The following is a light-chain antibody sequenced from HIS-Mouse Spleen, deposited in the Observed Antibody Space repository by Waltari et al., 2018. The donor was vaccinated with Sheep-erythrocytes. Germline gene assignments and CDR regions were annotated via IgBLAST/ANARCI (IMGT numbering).Light chain of an antibody. J-gene: IGLJ2*01. V-gene: IGLV3-1*01. CDR3: QAWDSSTAV. CDR1: NLGDKY. CDR2: QDS. Sequence: SYDLTQPPSVSVSPGQTASRTCSGGNLGDKYACWYPQKPGQSPVLVIYQDSKRPSGLPGRFSGSNSGNTATLTISGTQAMDEADYYCQAWDSSTAVFGGGTKLTVL.